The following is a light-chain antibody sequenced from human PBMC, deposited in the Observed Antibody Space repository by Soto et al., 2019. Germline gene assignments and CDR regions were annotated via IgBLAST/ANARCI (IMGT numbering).Light chain of an antibody. CDR1: QSVSSSY. CDR2: GAS. Sequence: EIVLTQSPGTLSLSPGERATLSCRASQSVSSSYLAWYQQKPGQAPRLLIYGASSRATGIPDRFIGSGSGAYFTLTITTLEPEEFAVYYYEHYGSSPPFFGPGTKVDIK. V-gene: IGKV3-20*01. CDR3: EHYGSSPPF. J-gene: IGKJ3*01.